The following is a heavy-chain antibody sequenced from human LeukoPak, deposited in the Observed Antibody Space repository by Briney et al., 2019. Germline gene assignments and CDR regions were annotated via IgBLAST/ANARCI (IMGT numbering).Heavy chain of an antibody. CDR1: VGIFRSYV. D-gene: IGHD5-12*01. CDR3: ASGGDSGYDFFDY. V-gene: IGHV1-69*01. Sequence: SVNVSFKASVGIFRSYVSSGVRQAPGQGLEWMGGIIPIFGTANYAQKFQGRVTITADESTSTAYMELSSLRSEDTAVYYCASGGDSGYDFFDYWGQGTLVTVSS. J-gene: IGHJ4*02. CDR2: IIPIFGTA.